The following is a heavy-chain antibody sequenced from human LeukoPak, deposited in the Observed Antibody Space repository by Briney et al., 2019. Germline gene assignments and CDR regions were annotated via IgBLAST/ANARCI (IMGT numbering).Heavy chain of an antibody. D-gene: IGHD3-22*01. CDR1: GFTFSSYG. J-gene: IGHJ4*02. Sequence: GGSLRLSCAASGFTFSSYGMHWVRQAPGKGLEWVAVISYDGSNKYYADSVKGRFTISRDNSKNALYLQMNSLRAEDTAVYYCAKASITMMVLDYWGQGTLVTVSS. CDR2: ISYDGSNK. V-gene: IGHV3-30*18. CDR3: AKASITMMVLDY.